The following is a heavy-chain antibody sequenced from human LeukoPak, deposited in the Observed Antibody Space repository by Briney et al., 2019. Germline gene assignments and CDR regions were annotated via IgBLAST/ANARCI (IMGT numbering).Heavy chain of an antibody. Sequence: GGSLRLSCAASGFTLSDHYVDWVRQAPGKGLEWIGRTRNKARSYTTEYAASVDGRFTISRDDSKNLLNLQMNSLRAEDTALYYCAKDIIPYSSSFLYYFDYWGQGTLVTVSS. CDR3: AKDIIPYSSSFLYYFDY. D-gene: IGHD6-13*01. J-gene: IGHJ4*02. V-gene: IGHV3-72*01. CDR1: GFTLSDHY. CDR2: TRNKARSYTT.